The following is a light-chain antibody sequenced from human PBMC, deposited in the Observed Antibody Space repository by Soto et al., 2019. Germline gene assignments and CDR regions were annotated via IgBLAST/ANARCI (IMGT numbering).Light chain of an antibody. CDR1: QSIEDL. V-gene: IGKV1-5*03. CDR2: RAS. J-gene: IGKJ1*01. CDR3: QQYRSYST. Sequence: DIQMTQSPATLSASVGDRVTITCRASQSIEDLLAWYQQKPGIAPKLLVYRASTLESGIPSRFSGSGSGTEFTLTINSLQPDDFATYFCQQYRSYSTFGQGTKVAI.